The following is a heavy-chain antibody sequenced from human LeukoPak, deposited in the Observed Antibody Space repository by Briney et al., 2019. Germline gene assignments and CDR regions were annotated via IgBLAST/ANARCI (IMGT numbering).Heavy chain of an antibody. Sequence: PGGSLRLSCAASGFTFSSYAMHWVRQAPGKGLEWVAVISYDGSNKYYADSVKGRFTISRDNSKNTLYLQMNSLRSDDTAVYYCARESDFWSGSLDYWGQGTLVTVSS. CDR1: GFTFSSYA. CDR2: ISYDGSNK. J-gene: IGHJ4*02. V-gene: IGHV3-30-3*01. CDR3: ARESDFWSGSLDY. D-gene: IGHD3-3*01.